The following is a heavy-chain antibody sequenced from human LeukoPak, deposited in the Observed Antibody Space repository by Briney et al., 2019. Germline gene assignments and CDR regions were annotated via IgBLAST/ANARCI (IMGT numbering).Heavy chain of an antibody. Sequence: PSETLSLTCTVSGGSISSGGYYWSWIRQHPGKGLEWIGYIYYSGSTYYNPSLESRVTISVDTSKNQFSLKLSSVTAADTAVYYCARGIVVVPAAYFDYWGQGTLVTVSS. J-gene: IGHJ4*02. D-gene: IGHD2-2*01. CDR1: GGSISSGGYY. V-gene: IGHV4-31*03. CDR3: ARGIVVVPAAYFDY. CDR2: IYYSGST.